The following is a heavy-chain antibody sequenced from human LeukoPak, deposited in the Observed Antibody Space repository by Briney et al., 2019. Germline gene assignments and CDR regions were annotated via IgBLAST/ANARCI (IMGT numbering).Heavy chain of an antibody. Sequence: PSETLSLTCTVSGGFISSSFYYWGWIRQPPGKGLEWIGSIYYSGSTYYNPSLKSRVTISVDTSKNQFSLKLSSVTAADTAVYYCARFWYGFDYWGQGTLVTVSS. J-gene: IGHJ4*02. D-gene: IGHD6-13*01. CDR2: IYYSGST. V-gene: IGHV4-39*01. CDR1: GGFISSSFYY. CDR3: ARFWYGFDY.